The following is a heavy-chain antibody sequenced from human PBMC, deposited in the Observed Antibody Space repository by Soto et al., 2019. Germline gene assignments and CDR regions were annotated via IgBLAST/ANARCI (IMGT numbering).Heavy chain of an antibody. CDR3: ARVRDVVVVAATGFDY. J-gene: IGHJ4*02. Sequence: VGSLRLSCAASGFTFSSYWMSWVRQAPGKGLEWVANIKQDGSEKYYVDSVKGRFTISRDNAKNSLYLQMNSLRAEDTAVYYCARVRDVVVVAATGFDYWGQGTLVTVSS. V-gene: IGHV3-7*01. CDR2: IKQDGSEK. D-gene: IGHD2-15*01. CDR1: GFTFSSYW.